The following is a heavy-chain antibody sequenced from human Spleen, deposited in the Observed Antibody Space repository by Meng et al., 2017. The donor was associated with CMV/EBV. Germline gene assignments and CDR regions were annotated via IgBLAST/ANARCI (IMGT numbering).Heavy chain of an antibody. CDR2: ITSGSTT. D-gene: IGHD6-19*01. CDR3: ARGPSSSLGHYGMDV. CDR1: GFKFSDYY. J-gene: IGHJ6*02. Sequence: GESLKISCVASGFKFSDYYMSWIHQAPGKGLEWVSYITSGSTTYYGDSVKGRFTVSRDNAKNSLYLQMKSLRAEDTAVYYCARGPSSSLGHYGMDVWGQGTTVTVSS. V-gene: IGHV3-11*01.